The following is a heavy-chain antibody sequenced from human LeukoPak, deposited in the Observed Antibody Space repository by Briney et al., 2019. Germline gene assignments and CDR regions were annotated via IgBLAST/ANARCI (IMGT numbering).Heavy chain of an antibody. Sequence: GGSLRLSCAASGFTFSTYAMSWVRQAPGKGLEWVSAISGSGGSTYYADSVKGRFTISRDNSKNTLYLQMNSLRAEDTAVYYCAKDRDILQYSSGWYNFDYWGQGTLVTVSS. CDR1: GFTFSTYA. CDR3: AKDRDILQYSSGWYNFDY. J-gene: IGHJ4*02. V-gene: IGHV3-23*01. CDR2: ISGSGGST. D-gene: IGHD6-19*01.